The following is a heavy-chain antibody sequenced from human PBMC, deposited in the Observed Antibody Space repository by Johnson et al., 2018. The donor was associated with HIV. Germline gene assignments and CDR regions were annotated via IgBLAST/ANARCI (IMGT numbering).Heavy chain of an antibody. CDR2: IRYDGSNK. CDR1: AFTFSSYC. Sequence: QVQVVESGGGVVQPGGSLRLSCAASAFTFSSYCMHWVRQAPGKGLEWVAFIRYDGSNKYYEDSVQGRFTISRDNSKNTLYLQMNSLRAEDTAVYYCAKDYYDSSGDAFDIWGQGTMVTVSS. J-gene: IGHJ3*02. CDR3: AKDYYDSSGDAFDI. D-gene: IGHD3-22*01. V-gene: IGHV3-30*02.